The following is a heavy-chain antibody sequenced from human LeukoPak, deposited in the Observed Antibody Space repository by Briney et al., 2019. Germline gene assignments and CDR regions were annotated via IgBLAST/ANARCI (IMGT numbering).Heavy chain of an antibody. CDR2: INSDGSST. CDR1: GFTFSSYW. D-gene: IGHD6-13*01. Sequence: PGGSLRLSCAASGFTFSSYWMHWVRQAPGKGLVWVSRINSDGSSTSCADSVKGRFTISRDNAKNTLYLQMNSLRAEDTAVYYCARIEVYSSSFFDLWGRGTLVTVSS. V-gene: IGHV3-74*01. J-gene: IGHJ2*01. CDR3: ARIEVYSSSFFDL.